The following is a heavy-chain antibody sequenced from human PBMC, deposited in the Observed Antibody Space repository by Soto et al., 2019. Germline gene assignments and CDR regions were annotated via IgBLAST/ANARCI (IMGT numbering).Heavy chain of an antibody. CDR1: GYTFTSYG. D-gene: IGHD3-16*02. V-gene: IGHV1-18*04. CDR2: ISAYNGNT. CDR3: ARGPNPSTSYDYVWGSYRSPYYYYGMDV. Sequence: ASVKVSCKASGYTFTSYGISWVRQAPGQGLEWMGWISAYNGNTNYAQKLQGRVTMTTDTSTSTAYMELRSLRSDDTAVYYCARGPNPSTSYDYVWGSYRSPYYYYGMDVWGQGTTVTVSS. J-gene: IGHJ6*02.